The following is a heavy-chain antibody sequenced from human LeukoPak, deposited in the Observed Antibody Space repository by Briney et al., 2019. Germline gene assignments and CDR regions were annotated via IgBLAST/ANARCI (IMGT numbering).Heavy chain of an antibody. D-gene: IGHD2-15*01. CDR2: IEQDGSEK. Sequence: GGSLRLSCAASGFTFSSYWMSWVRQAPGKGLEWVANIEQDGSEKNYVDSVKGRFTISRDNSKNTLYLQMNSLRAEDTAEYYCAKRGGTESFYYFYYMDVWGKGTTVTVSS. J-gene: IGHJ6*03. CDR3: AKRGGTESFYYFYYMDV. CDR1: GFTFSSYW. V-gene: IGHV3-7*03.